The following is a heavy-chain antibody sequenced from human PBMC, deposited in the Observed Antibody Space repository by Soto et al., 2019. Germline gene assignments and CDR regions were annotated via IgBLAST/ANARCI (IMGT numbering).Heavy chain of an antibody. V-gene: IGHV1-8*01. D-gene: IGHD3-10*01. CDR1: GYTFSNYD. Sequence: QVQLVQSGAELKKPGASVKVSCKASGYTFSNYDMNWVRRATGQGPEWIGWVNPNNGDTGYVQKFQGRVTLTTDISTTTAYMELTSLRSEETAIYYGAKVSRKSSAIAFDYCGQGAPLTVSS. J-gene: IGHJ4*02. CDR2: VNPNNGDT. CDR3: AKVSRKSSAIAFDY.